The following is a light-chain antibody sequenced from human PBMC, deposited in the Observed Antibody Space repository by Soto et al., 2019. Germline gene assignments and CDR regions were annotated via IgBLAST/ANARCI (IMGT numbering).Light chain of an antibody. Sequence: QSVLTQPPSASGTPGQRVSISCSGSSSNIGSKTVNWFQQLPGTAPKLLIYSTYQRPSGVPDRFSGSKSGTSASLAISGLQSEDKADYYCATWDDSLNGVVFGGGTQLTVL. CDR3: ATWDDSLNGVV. CDR1: SSNIGSKT. CDR2: STY. V-gene: IGLV1-44*01. J-gene: IGLJ7*01.